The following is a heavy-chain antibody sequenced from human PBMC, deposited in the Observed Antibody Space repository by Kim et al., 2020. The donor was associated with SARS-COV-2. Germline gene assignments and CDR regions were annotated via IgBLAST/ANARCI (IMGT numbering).Heavy chain of an antibody. V-gene: IGHV5-51*01. D-gene: IGHD6-13*01. CDR2: IYPGDSDT. CDR1: GYSFTSYW. J-gene: IGHJ6*02. Sequence: GESLKISCKGSGYSFTSYWIGWVRQMPGKGLEWMGIIYPGDSDTRYSPSFQGQVTISADKSISTAYLQWSSLKASDTAMYYCARQRQQLVSLPDYYYGMDVWGQGTMVTVSS. CDR3: ARQRQQLVSLPDYYYGMDV.